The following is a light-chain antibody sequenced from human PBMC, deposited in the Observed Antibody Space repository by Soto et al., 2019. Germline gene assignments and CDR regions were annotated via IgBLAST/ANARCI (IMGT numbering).Light chain of an antibody. CDR3: YQYDSSPWT. J-gene: IGKJ1*01. Sequence: EVARTQSAAILSLSPGEAATLSCRASQSVSGNYLAWYQQKPGQSPRLVIYDASSRATGIPDRFSGSGSGTDFTLNISSLEPEDFAVYVCYQYDSSPWTVGQLSKGEI. V-gene: IGKV3-20*01. CDR1: QSVSGNY. CDR2: DAS.